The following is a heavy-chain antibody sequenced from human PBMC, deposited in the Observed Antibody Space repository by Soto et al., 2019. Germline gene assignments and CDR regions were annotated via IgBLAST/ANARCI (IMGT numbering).Heavy chain of an antibody. CDR2: ISYDGSNK. CDR3: ARDLTYDSSGYYPDDAFDI. J-gene: IGHJ3*02. Sequence: VQLLESGGGLVQPGGSLRLACAASGFTFSGYAMSWVRQAPGKGLEWLAVISYDGSNKYYADSVKGRFTISRDNSKNTLYLQMNSLRAEDTAVYYCARDLTYDSSGYYPDDAFDIWGQGTMVTVSS. V-gene: IGHV3-30-3*01. CDR1: GFTFSGYA. D-gene: IGHD3-22*01.